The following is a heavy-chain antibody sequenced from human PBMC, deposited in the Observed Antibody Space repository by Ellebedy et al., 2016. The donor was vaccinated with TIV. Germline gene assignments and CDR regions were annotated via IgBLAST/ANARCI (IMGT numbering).Heavy chain of an antibody. V-gene: IGHV3-7*03. CDR2: IKQDGSEK. Sequence: GESLKISCAASGFIFSSYWMTWVRQAPGKGLEWVATIKQDGSEKRYVDSVKGRFTISRDNANNSLYLQMNSLRAEDTAVYYCAREGRDKPPDYWGQGALVTVSS. J-gene: IGHJ4*03. CDR3: AREGRDKPPDY. CDR1: GFIFSSYW.